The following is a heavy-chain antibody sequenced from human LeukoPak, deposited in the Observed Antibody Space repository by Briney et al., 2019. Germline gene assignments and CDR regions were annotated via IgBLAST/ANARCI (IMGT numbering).Heavy chain of an antibody. CDR3: AREMAYFDWSAIDY. Sequence: PGGSLRLSCAASGFTFSRYEMNWVRQAPGKGLEWVSYISSSGSTIYYADSVKGRFTISRDNAKNSLYLQMNSLRAEDTAVYYCAREMAYFDWSAIDYWAHGTLVTVSS. CDR1: GFTFSRYE. D-gene: IGHD3-9*01. J-gene: IGHJ4*01. V-gene: IGHV3-48*03. CDR2: ISSSGSTI.